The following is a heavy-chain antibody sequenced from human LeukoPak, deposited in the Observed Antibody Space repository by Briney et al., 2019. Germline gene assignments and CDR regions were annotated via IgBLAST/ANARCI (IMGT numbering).Heavy chain of an antibody. CDR1: GFTFSSYS. CDR3: ARDLQQLGQHNFDY. D-gene: IGHD6-13*01. CDR2: ISSSSSTI. V-gene: IGHV3-48*01. Sequence: GGSLRLSCAASGFTFSSYSMNWVRQATGKGLEWVSYISSSSSTIYYADSVKGRFTISRDNAKNSLYLQMNSLRAEDTAVYYCARDLQQLGQHNFDYWGQGTLVTVSS. J-gene: IGHJ4*02.